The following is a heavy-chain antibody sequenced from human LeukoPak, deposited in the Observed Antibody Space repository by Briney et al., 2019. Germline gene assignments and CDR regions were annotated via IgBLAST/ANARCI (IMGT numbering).Heavy chain of an antibody. CDR1: GYSFTSYW. CDR2: IYPGDSDT. CDR3: ARQIVVPAARGGYNWFDT. Sequence: GESLNISCKGSGYSFTSYWIGWMRQTPGKGMEWMGIIYPGDSDTRYTTSLQGQVTISADKSISTAYPQWSSRKASDTAMCYCARQIVVPAARGGYNWFDTWGQGTLVTVSS. D-gene: IGHD2-2*01. J-gene: IGHJ5*02. V-gene: IGHV5-51*01.